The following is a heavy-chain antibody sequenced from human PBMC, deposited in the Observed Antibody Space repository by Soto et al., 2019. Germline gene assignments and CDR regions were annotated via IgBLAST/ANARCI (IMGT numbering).Heavy chain of an antibody. CDR1: GFTFSTYS. Sequence: GGSLRLSCAASGFTFSTYSMNWVRQAPGKGLEWVSYISSSSSTIYYADSVKGRFTISRDNAKNSLHLQMNSLRAEDAAVYYCARIPATVRSSYFDHWGQGALVTVSS. CDR2: ISSSSSTI. J-gene: IGHJ4*02. D-gene: IGHD4-17*01. CDR3: ARIPATVRSSYFDH. V-gene: IGHV3-48*01.